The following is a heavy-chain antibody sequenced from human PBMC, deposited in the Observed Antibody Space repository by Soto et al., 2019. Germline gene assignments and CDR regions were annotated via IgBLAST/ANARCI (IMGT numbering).Heavy chain of an antibody. Sequence: ASVKVSCKASGYTFTSYDINWVRQATGQGLEWMGWMNPNSGNTGYAQKFQGRVTMTRNTSISTAYMELSSLRFEDTAVYYFSCWLGYCSGGSCYDAFDIWGQGTMVTVSS. CDR1: GYTFTSYD. V-gene: IGHV1-8*01. CDR3: SCWLGYCSGGSCYDAFDI. J-gene: IGHJ3*02. CDR2: MNPNSGNT. D-gene: IGHD2-15*01.